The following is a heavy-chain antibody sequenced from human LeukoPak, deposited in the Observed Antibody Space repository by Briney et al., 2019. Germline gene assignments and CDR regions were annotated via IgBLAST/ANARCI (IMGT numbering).Heavy chain of an antibody. CDR3: ARDCSSSCSPYYGMDV. V-gene: IGHV3-53*01. J-gene: IGHJ6*02. D-gene: IGHD2-2*01. Sequence: GGSLRPSCAASGFTFSSYVMSWVRQAPGKGLEWVSIIHSGGTTNYVDSVKGRFTISRDNSRNTLYLQMNSLRAEDTAVYYCARDCSSSCSPYYGMDVWGQGTTVTVSS. CDR1: GFTFSSYV. CDR2: IHSGGTT.